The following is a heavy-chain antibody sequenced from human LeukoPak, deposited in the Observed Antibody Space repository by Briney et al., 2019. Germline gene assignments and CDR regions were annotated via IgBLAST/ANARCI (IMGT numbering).Heavy chain of an antibody. CDR3: ARRWGFDAFDI. V-gene: IGHV3-20*01. CDR2: INWTGGRT. D-gene: IGHD7-27*01. CDR1: GFTFDDYG. J-gene: IGHJ3*02. Sequence: TGGSLRLSCAASGFTFDDYGMSWVRQAPGKGLEWVSGINWTGGRTGYADSVKGRFTISRDNAKNSLYLQMNSLRAEDTALYHCARRWGFDAFDIWGQGTMVTVSS.